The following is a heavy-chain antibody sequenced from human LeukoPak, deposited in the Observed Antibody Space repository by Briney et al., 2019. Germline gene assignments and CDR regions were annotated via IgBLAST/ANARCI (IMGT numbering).Heavy chain of an antibody. Sequence: GGSLRLSCVGSGFTFSSYWLHWVRQDPGKGLMWVSRINSDGSTTDYAESVKGRFTISRDNAKNTLYLQMNSLRAEDTAVYYCAKAGLKLESRGSFDYWGQGTLVTVSS. D-gene: IGHD1-1*01. CDR3: AKAGLKLESRGSFDY. CDR2: INSDGSTT. J-gene: IGHJ4*02. V-gene: IGHV3-74*01. CDR1: GFTFSSYW.